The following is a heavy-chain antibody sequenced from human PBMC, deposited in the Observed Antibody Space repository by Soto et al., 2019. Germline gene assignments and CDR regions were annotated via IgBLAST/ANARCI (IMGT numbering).Heavy chain of an antibody. CDR3: ARVRDVEMATIDAFDI. V-gene: IGHV4-4*07. CDR2: IYTSGST. Sequence: QVQLQESGPVLVKPSETLSLTCTVSGGSISSYYWSWIRQPAGKGLEWIGRIYTSGSTNYNPSLKSRVTMSVDTSKNQFSLKLSSVTAADTAVYYCARVRDVEMATIDAFDIWGQGTMVTVSS. D-gene: IGHD5-12*01. J-gene: IGHJ3*02. CDR1: GGSISSYY.